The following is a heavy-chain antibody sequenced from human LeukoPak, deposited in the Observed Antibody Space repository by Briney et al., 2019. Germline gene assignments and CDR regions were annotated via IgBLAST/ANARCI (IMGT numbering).Heavy chain of an antibody. Sequence: GGSLRLSCAASGFTFSSYSMNWVRQAPGKGLEWVSYISSGGSTTYYAGSVKGRFTVSRDNTKNSLYLQMNSLRAEDTAVYYCARDHMGYDYWGQGTLVTVSS. CDR1: GFTFSSYS. V-gene: IGHV3-48*04. CDR2: ISSGGSTT. J-gene: IGHJ4*02. CDR3: ARDHMGYDY. D-gene: IGHD1-26*01.